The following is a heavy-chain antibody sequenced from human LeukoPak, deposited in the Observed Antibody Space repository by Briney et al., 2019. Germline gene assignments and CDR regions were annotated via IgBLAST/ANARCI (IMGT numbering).Heavy chain of an antibody. V-gene: IGHV3-30*03. CDR3: ARDLRFGESRRGY. CDR1: GFTFSSYG. D-gene: IGHD3-10*01. Sequence: GGSLRLSCAASGFTFSSYGMHWVRQAPGKGLEWVAVISYDGSNKYYADSVKGRFTISRDNAKNSLYLQMNTLRAEDTAVYYCARDLRFGESRRGYWGQGTLVTVSS. CDR2: ISYDGSNK. J-gene: IGHJ4*02.